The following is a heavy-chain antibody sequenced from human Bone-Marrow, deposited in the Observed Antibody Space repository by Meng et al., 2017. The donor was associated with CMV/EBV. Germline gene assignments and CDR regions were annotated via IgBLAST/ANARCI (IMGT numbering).Heavy chain of an antibody. Sequence: GESLKISCKGSGYSFTSYWIGWVRQMPGKGLEWMGIIYPGDSDTRYSPSFQGQVTFSVDKSISAAYLQWSSLEASAAAIYYCARLEVRGVMGYYYGMDVWGHGTTVTVSS. CDR3: ARLEVRGVMGYYYGMDV. CDR2: IYPGDSDT. CDR1: GYSFTSYW. J-gene: IGHJ6*02. V-gene: IGHV5-51*01. D-gene: IGHD3-10*01.